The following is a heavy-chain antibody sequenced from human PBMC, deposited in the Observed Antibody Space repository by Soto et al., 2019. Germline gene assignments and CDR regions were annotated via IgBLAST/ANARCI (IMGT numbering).Heavy chain of an antibody. CDR1: GYTFTSYA. CDR2: INADNGNT. D-gene: IGHD1-1*01. V-gene: IGHV1-3*01. J-gene: IGHJ4*02. CDR3: ARDRDWNLDY. Sequence: ASVKVSCKASGYTFTSYAMHWVRQAPGQRLEWMGWINADNGNTKYSQKFQGRVTMTTDTSTSTAYMELRSLRSDDTAVYYCARDRDWNLDYWGQGTPVTVSS.